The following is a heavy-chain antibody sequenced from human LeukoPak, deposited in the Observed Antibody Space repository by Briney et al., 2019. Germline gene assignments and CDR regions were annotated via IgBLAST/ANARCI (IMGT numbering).Heavy chain of an antibody. CDR2: INPNRGGT. V-gene: IGHV1-2*02. CDR3: ARFGDIVVVPAAY. D-gene: IGHD2-2*01. Sequence: ASVKVSCKASGYTFTGYYMHWVRQAPGQGLECMGWINPNRGGTNYALKYQGRVTMTRDTSISKAYMELSRMRSEDAAVYYCARFGDIVVVPAAYWGQGTLVTVSS. CDR1: GYTFTGYY. J-gene: IGHJ4*02.